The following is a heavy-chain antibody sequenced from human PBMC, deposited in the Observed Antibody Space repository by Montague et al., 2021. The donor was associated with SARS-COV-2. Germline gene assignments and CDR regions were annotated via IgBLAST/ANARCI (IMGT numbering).Heavy chain of an antibody. Sequence: SETLSLTCNVTGATIHPGTHYCGLILHPPGILLEWIGSVYYTGKTYYTPSLKSRVTLSVDTSNNYFSLILTSVTAADTAVYYCARLRQGEDHFDYWGQGTLVTVSS. D-gene: IGHD3-16*01. CDR3: ARLRQGEDHFDY. CDR2: VYYTGKT. J-gene: IGHJ4*02. V-gene: IGHV4-39*01. CDR1: GATIHPGTHY.